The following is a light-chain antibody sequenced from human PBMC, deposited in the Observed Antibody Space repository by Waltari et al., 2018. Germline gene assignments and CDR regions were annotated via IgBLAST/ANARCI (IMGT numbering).Light chain of an antibody. J-gene: IGLJ3*02. CDR1: SSDAGGFNC. CDR2: DVS. Sequence: QSALTQPASVSGPPGQSIPISFTGTSSDAGGFNCVYWYHQHPGKARKVMIYDVSKRPAGVANRFSGSKSGNTASLTISGLQAEDGADYYCSSYTSSSTWVFGGGTKLTVL. V-gene: IGLV2-14*01. CDR3: SSYTSSSTWV.